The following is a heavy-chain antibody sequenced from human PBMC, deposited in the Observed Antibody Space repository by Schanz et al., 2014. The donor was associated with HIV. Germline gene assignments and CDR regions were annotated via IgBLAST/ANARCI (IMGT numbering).Heavy chain of an antibody. CDR1: GYTFTSYG. Sequence: QVQLVQSGAEVKKPGASVKVSCKASGYTFTSYGISWVRQAPGQGLEWMGWISAYNGNTKYAQKLQGRLTMTTGTSTSTEYIETRRLRSAATAVYYCATDGTPLGYNWFDPWGQGTLVTVSS. J-gene: IGHJ5*02. D-gene: IGHD7-27*01. V-gene: IGHV1-18*01. CDR3: ATDGTPLGYNWFDP. CDR2: ISAYNGNT.